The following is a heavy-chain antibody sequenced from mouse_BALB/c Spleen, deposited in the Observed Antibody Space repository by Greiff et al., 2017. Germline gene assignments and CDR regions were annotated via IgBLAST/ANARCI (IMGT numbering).Heavy chain of an antibody. Sequence: EVQLQQSGPELVKPGASVKISCKASGYSFTSYYMHWVKQSHGKSLEWIGYIDPFNGGTSYNQKFKGKATLTVDKSSSTAYMHLSSLTSEDSAVYYCARGGITTGFAYWGQGTLVTVSA. V-gene: IGHV1-28*01. CDR3: ARGGITTGFAY. J-gene: IGHJ3*01. CDR2: IDPFNGGT. CDR1: GYSFTSYY. D-gene: IGHD2-4*01.